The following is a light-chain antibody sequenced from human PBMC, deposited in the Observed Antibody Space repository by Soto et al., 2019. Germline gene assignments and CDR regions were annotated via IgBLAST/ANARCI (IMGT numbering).Light chain of an antibody. Sequence: EIVLPQSPATLSLSPGERATLSCRASQSVSSYLAWYQQKPGTVPRLLIYDASNRATGIPARFSGSGSGTDFTLTISSLEPEDFAVYYCQQRSHWPPACTVGQGTNVEIK. CDR1: QSVSSY. CDR2: DAS. CDR3: QQRSHWPPACT. V-gene: IGKV3-11*01. J-gene: IGKJ1*01.